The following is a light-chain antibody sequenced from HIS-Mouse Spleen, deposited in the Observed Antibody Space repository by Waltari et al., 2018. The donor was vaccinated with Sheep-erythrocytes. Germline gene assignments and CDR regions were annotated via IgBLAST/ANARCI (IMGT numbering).Light chain of an antibody. CDR3: QQYDNLPYT. Sequence: DIQMTQSPSSLSASLGDRVTITCQASQDISTYLNWYQQKPGKAPKLLIYDASNLETGVPSRFSGSGSGTDFTFTISSLQPEDIATYYCQQYDNLPYTFGQGTKLEIK. J-gene: IGKJ2*01. V-gene: IGKV1-33*01. CDR2: DAS. CDR1: QDISTY.